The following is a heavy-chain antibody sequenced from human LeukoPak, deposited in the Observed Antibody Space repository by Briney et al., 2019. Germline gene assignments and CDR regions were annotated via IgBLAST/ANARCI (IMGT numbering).Heavy chain of an antibody. D-gene: IGHD4-17*01. V-gene: IGHV3-30*02. CDR1: GFTFSSFG. J-gene: IGHJ4*02. Sequence: GGSLRLSCAASGFTFSSFGLHWVRQAPGKGLEWVALIRSDGSSKNYADSVKGRFTISRDTSKNTVHLQMNNLRAEDTAVYYCTKWSGDYPSYYLDYWGQGTLVTVSS. CDR2: IRSDGSSK. CDR3: TKWSGDYPSYYLDY.